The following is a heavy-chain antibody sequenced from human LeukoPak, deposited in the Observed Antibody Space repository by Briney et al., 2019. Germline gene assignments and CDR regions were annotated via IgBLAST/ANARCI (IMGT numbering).Heavy chain of an antibody. V-gene: IGHV4-30-4*01. Sequence: PSETLSLTCTVSGGSISSGDYYWSWIRQPPGKGLEWIGYIYYSGSTYHNPSLKSRLTISVDTSKNQFSLKLSSVTAADTAVYYCARERGRYYDSSPNWGQGTPVTVSS. CDR2: IYYSGST. CDR1: GGSISSGDYY. D-gene: IGHD3-22*01. CDR3: ARERGRYYDSSPN. J-gene: IGHJ4*02.